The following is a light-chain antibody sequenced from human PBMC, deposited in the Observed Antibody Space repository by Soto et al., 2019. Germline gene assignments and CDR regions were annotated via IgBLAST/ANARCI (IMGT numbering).Light chain of an antibody. Sequence: ELVLTQSPGTLSLSPGERATLSCRASQTVNNNYLAWYQQIPGQAPRLLIYGASSRATGIPDRFSGSGSGTDFTLTISRLEPEDFAVYYCQQYGSSPRTFGPGTKVDIK. CDR1: QTVNNNY. V-gene: IGKV3-20*01. J-gene: IGKJ3*01. CDR3: QQYGSSPRT. CDR2: GAS.